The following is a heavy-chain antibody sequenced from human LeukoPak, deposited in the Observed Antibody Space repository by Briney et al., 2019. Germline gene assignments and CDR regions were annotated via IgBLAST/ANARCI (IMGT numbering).Heavy chain of an antibody. J-gene: IGHJ5*02. CDR1: GYTFTSYG. CDR3: ARDLSPNWFDP. CDR2: ISAYNGNT. Sequence: ASVKVSCKASGYTFTSYGISWVRQAPGQGLEWMGWISAYNGNTNYAQKLQGRVTMTTDTSTSTAYMELSSLRSEDTAVYYCARDLSPNWFDPWGQGTLVTVSS. V-gene: IGHV1-18*01.